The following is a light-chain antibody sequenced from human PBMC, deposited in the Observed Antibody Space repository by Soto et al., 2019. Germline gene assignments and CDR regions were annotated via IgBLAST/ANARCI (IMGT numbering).Light chain of an antibody. J-gene: IGKJ1*01. CDR1: QSVINTY. V-gene: IGKV3-20*01. CDR3: QQYRDSLGT. CDR2: GAS. Sequence: EIVLTQSPGTLSLSPGERATLSCRASQSVINTYLAGYQQKPGQAPRLLIYGASNRATGILDRFSGSGSGPDFTLTISRLEPEDFAVYYCQQYRDSLGTFGQGTKVEIK.